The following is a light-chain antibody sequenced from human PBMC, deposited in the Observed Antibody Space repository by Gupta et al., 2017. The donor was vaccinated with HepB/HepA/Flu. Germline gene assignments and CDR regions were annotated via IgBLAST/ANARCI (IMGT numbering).Light chain of an antibody. J-gene: IGLJ1*01. CDR3: AAWDDSLSGHYV. Sequence: GQRDTISCSGSSSNIGSNYVYWYQQLPGTAPKLLIYRNNQRPSGVPDRFSGSKSGTSASLAISGLRSEDEADYYCAAWDDSLSGHYVFGTGTKVTVL. CDR1: SSNIGSNY. V-gene: IGLV1-47*01. CDR2: RNN.